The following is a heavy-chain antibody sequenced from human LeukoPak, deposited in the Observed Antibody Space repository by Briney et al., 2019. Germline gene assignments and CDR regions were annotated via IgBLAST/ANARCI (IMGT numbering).Heavy chain of an antibody. V-gene: IGHV3-21*04. CDR2: ISTSSSYI. D-gene: IGHD2/OR15-2a*01. Sequence: GGSLRLSCAASGFTFSTYSMNWVRQAPGKGLEWVSSISTSSSYIYYADSVKGRFTISRDNSKNTLYLQMNSLRAEDTAIYYCAKARGNQRDYFDYWGQGTLVAVSS. CDR3: AKARGNQRDYFDY. CDR1: GFTFSTYS. J-gene: IGHJ4*02.